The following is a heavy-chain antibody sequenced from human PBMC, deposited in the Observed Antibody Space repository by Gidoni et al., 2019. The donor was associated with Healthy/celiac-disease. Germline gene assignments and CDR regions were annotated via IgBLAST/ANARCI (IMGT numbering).Heavy chain of an antibody. CDR3: AKDLTDIVVVPAAADY. D-gene: IGHD2-2*01. CDR1: GFTFDDYA. CDR2: ISWNSGSI. Sequence: EVQLVESGGGLVQPGRSLRLSCAASGFTFDDYAMHWVRQAPGKGLEWVSGISWNSGSIGYADSVKGRFTISRDNAKNSLYLQMNSLRAEDTALYYCAKDLTDIVVVPAAADYWGQGTLVTVSS. J-gene: IGHJ4*02. V-gene: IGHV3-9*01.